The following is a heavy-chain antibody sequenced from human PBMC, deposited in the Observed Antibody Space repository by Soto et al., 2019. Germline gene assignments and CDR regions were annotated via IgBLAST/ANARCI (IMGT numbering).Heavy chain of an antibody. V-gene: IGHV1-69*13. Sequence: GASVKVSCKASGGTFSSYAISWGRQAPGQGLEWMGGIIPIFGTANYAQKFQGRVTITADESTSTAYMELSRLRSEDTAVYYCAREGDAYTSYNWFDPWGQGTLVTVYS. J-gene: IGHJ5*02. D-gene: IGHD2-2*01. CDR3: AREGDAYTSYNWFDP. CDR1: GGTFSSYA. CDR2: IIPIFGTA.